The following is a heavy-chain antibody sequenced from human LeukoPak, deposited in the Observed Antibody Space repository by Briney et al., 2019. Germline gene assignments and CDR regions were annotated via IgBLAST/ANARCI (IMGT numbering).Heavy chain of an antibody. J-gene: IGHJ4*02. CDR3: ARARVEAMPDY. Sequence: SETLSLTCAVYGGSFSGYYWSWIRQPPGKGLEWIGEINHSGSTNYNPSLKSRVTISVDTSKNQFSLKLSSVTAADTAVYYCARARVEAMPDYWGQGTLVTVSS. V-gene: IGHV4-34*01. CDR1: GGSFSGYY. CDR2: INHSGST. D-gene: IGHD2-2*01.